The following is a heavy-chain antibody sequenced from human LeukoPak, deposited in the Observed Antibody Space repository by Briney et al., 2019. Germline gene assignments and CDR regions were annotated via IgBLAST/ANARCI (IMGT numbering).Heavy chain of an antibody. D-gene: IGHD2-21*02. V-gene: IGHV1-2*02. CDR1: GYTFTDYY. Sequence: GASVKVSCKASGYTFTDYYMHWVRQAPGQGLGGMGWINPNSGGTNYAQKFQGRVTMTRDTSISTAYMELSRLRSDDTAVYYCARVLQGVTPTYYFDYWGQGTLVTVSS. CDR2: INPNSGGT. J-gene: IGHJ4*02. CDR3: ARVLQGVTPTYYFDY.